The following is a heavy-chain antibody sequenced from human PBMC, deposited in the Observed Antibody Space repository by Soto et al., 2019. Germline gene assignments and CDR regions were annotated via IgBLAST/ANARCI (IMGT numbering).Heavy chain of an antibody. CDR2: IYPGDSDT. V-gene: IGHV5-51*01. Sequence: SLKLSCKGSGYTFTNYWIGWVRHMPGKGLEWMGIIYPGDSDTKYNPSFQGQVTISADKSITTTYLQWSSLKASDTAIYYCAASIFYYGMDVWGQGTTVTVSS. J-gene: IGHJ6*02. CDR1: GYTFTNYW. CDR3: AASIFYYGMDV.